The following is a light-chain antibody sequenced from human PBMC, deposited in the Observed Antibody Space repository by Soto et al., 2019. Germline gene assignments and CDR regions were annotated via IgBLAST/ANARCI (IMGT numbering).Light chain of an antibody. J-gene: IGKJ1*01. CDR1: QSISIW. CDR3: QHYNDYSWT. CDR2: KTS. Sequence: DIHMTQSPSTLSASVGDRVTITCRASQSISIWLAWYQQKPGKAPNLLIYKTSSLESGVPSRFSDSGSGTEFTLTIRILQPDDFATYYCQHYNDYSWTFGQGTKVEIK. V-gene: IGKV1-5*03.